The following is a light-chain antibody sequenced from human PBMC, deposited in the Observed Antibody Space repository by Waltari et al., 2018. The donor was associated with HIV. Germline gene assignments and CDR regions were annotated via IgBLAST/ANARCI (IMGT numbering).Light chain of an antibody. Sequence: DIQMTQSPSTLSASVGDRVTLTCRASQSISSWLAWYQQKPGKAPKLLIYKASFLESGVPSRFSGSGSGTEFTLTINSLQPDDFATYYCQQYNSYSTFGQGTKVEIK. J-gene: IGKJ1*01. CDR1: QSISSW. CDR3: QQYNSYST. V-gene: IGKV1-5*03. CDR2: KAS.